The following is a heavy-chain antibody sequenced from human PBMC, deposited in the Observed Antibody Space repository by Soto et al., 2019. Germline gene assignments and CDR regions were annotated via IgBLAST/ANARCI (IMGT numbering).Heavy chain of an antibody. Sequence: EVQLVESGGGLVQPGGSLRLSCAVSGFTLSDHYIDWVRQAPGKGLEWVGRSRNKANSYSTDYGASVKGRFTISRDXSXTSLYLQMNSLKTEDTAVYYCARGVVVAGQFSGLDVWGQGTTGTVSS. CDR1: GFTLSDHY. CDR3: ARGVVVAGQFSGLDV. J-gene: IGHJ6*02. D-gene: IGHD2-21*01. V-gene: IGHV3-72*01. CDR2: SRNKANSYST.